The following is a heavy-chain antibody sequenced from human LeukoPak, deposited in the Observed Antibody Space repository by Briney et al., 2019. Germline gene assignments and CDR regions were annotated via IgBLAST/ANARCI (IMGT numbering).Heavy chain of an antibody. V-gene: IGHV3-48*04. CDR2: ISSSGSTI. CDR3: ARVPTYYYDSDDAFDI. D-gene: IGHD3-22*01. J-gene: IGHJ3*02. CDR1: GFTFSSYA. Sequence: AGGSLRLSCAASGFTFSSYAMSWVRQAPGKGLEWVSYISSSGSTIYYADSVKGRFTISRDNAKNSLYLQMNSLRAEDTAVYYCARVPTYYYDSDDAFDIWGQGTMVTVSS.